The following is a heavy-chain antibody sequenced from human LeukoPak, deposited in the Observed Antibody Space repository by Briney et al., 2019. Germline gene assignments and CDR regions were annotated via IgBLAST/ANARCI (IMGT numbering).Heavy chain of an antibody. CDR1: GGSISSSSYY. CDR2: IDYSERS. CDR3: ASFHVVPAARRGRGYFDY. V-gene: IGHV4-39*07. D-gene: IGHD2-2*01. Sequence: KTSETLSLTCTVSGGSISSSSYYWGWIRQPPGKGLEWIGSIDYSERSSHNPSLKSRVTISVDTSKNQFSLKLSSVTAADTAVYYCASFHVVPAARRGRGYFDYWGQGTLVTVSS. J-gene: IGHJ4*02.